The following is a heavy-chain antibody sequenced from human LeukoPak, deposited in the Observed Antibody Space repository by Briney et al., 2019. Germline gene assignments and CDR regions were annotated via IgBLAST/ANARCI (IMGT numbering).Heavy chain of an antibody. CDR1: GGSFSGYY. J-gene: IGHJ6*02. CDR2: INHSGST. Sequence: PSETLSLTCAVYGGSFSGYYWSWIRQPPGKGLEWIGEINHSGSTNYNPSLKSRVTISVDTSKNQFSLKLSSVTAADTAVYYCAGGPRKAGQLRYTYYYYYGMDVWGQGTTVTVSS. CDR3: AGGPRKAGQLRYTYYYYYGMDV. D-gene: IGHD2-2*01. V-gene: IGHV4-34*01.